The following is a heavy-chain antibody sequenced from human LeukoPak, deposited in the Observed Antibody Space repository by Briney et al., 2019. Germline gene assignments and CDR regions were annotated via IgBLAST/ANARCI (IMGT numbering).Heavy chain of an antibody. J-gene: IGHJ4*02. D-gene: IGHD2-2*01. Sequence: GGSLRLSCAASGFTFSSYATHWVRQAPGKGLEYVSAISSNGGSTYYANSVKGRFTISRDNSKNTLYLQMGSLRAEDMAVYYCARTCSSTSCYYFDYWGQGTLVTVSS. CDR3: ARTCSSTSCYYFDY. V-gene: IGHV3-64*01. CDR2: ISSNGGST. CDR1: GFTFSSYA.